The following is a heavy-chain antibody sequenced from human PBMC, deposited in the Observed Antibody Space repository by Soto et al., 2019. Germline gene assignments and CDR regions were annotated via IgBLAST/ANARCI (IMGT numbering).Heavy chain of an antibody. V-gene: IGHV4-31*03. J-gene: IGHJ4*02. Sequence: SETLSLTCTVSGGSISSSSYYWGWIRQPPGKGLEWIGYIYYSGSTYYNPSLKSRVTISVDTSKNQFSLKLSSVTAADTAVYYCARDNTVVTNTTYEYYFDYWGQGTLVTVSS. CDR3: ARDNTVVTNTTYEYYFDY. CDR2: IYYSGST. D-gene: IGHD2-15*01. CDR1: GGSISSSSYY.